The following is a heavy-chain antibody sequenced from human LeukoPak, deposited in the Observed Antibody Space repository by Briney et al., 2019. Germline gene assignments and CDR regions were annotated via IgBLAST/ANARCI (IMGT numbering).Heavy chain of an antibody. CDR2: INPNSGGT. D-gene: IGHD3-9*01. V-gene: IGHV1-2*02. J-gene: IGHJ4*02. Sequence: ASVKVSCKASGYTFTGYYMHWVRQAPGQGLEWMGWINPNSGGTNYAQKFQGRVTMTRDTSFSTAYMELSRLRSDDTAVYYCALGYYDIEDYYFDYWGQGTLVTVSS. CDR3: ALGYYDIEDYYFDY. CDR1: GYTFTGYY.